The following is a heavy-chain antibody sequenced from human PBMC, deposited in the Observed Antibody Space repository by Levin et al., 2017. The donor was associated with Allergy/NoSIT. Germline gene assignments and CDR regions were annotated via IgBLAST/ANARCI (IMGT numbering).Heavy chain of an antibody. D-gene: IGHD1-7*01. Sequence: GESLKISCAASGFSFSTSSMNWVRQAPGKGLEWVSSITSTSTYTYYTDSVKGRFTISRDNAENSLHLQMNSLRAEDTAVYYCVRNVTGTTWVAFLDYWGQGILVTVSS. V-gene: IGHV3-21*01. CDR2: ITSTSTYT. J-gene: IGHJ4*02. CDR1: GFSFSTSS. CDR3: VRNVTGTTWVAFLDY.